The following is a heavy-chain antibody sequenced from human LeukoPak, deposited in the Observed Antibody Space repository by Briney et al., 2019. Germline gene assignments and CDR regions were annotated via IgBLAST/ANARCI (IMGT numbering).Heavy chain of an antibody. CDR2: IYYSGST. CDR3: ARHGDSSSWYLTPFDY. V-gene: IGHV4-39*01. J-gene: IGHJ4*02. D-gene: IGHD6-13*01. Sequence: SATLSLTCTVSGGSISSSSYYWGWIRQPPGKGLEWIGSIYYSGSTYYNPSLKSRVTISVDTSKNQFSLKLSSVTAADTAVYYCARHGDSSSWYLTPFDYWGQGTLVTVSS. CDR1: GGSISSSSYY.